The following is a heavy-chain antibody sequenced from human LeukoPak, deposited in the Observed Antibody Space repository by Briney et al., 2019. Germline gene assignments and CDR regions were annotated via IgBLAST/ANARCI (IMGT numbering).Heavy chain of an antibody. CDR3: ARNVWRLLDGMDV. V-gene: IGHV3-33*01. CDR2: IWYDGSNK. Sequence: PGGSLRLSCAASGFTFSSYGMHWVRQAPGKGLEWVAVIWYDGSNKYYADSVKGRFTISRDNSKNTLYLQMNSLRAEDTAVYYCARNVWRLLDGMDVWGKGTTVTVSS. J-gene: IGHJ6*04. D-gene: IGHD6-25*01. CDR1: GFTFSSYG.